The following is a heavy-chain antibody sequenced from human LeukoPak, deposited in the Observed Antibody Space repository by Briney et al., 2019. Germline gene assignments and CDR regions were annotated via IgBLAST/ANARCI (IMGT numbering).Heavy chain of an antibody. D-gene: IGHD1-1*01. J-gene: IGHJ4*02. V-gene: IGHV3-7*03. CDR2: INQDGSEK. Sequence: GGSLRLSCAASGFTFSSYWMTWVRQDPGKGLEWVANINQDGSEKHYVDSLKGRFTISRDNAKASLYLQMSSLRAEDTAVYYCARGFWNSDFWGQGTLVTVSS. CDR3: ARGFWNSDF. CDR1: GFTFSSYW.